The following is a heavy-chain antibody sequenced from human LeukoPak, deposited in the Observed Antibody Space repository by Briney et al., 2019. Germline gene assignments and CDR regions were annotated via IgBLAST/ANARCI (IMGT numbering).Heavy chain of an antibody. D-gene: IGHD2-15*01. CDR1: GCTFTKYY. V-gene: IGHV1-46*01. CDR3: AVGYCSGGSCSASGY. Sequence: ASVKVSCKASGCTFTKYYMNWVRQAPGQGLEWMGRINPSDGSTSYAQKFQGRVTMTRDTSTSTVYMELSSLRSDDTAVYYCAVGYCSGGSCSASGYWGQGTLVTVSS. CDR2: INPSDGST. J-gene: IGHJ4*02.